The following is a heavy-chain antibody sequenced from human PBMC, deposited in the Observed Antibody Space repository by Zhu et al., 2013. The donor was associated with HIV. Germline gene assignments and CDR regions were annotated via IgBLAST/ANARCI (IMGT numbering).Heavy chain of an antibody. Sequence: QVQLVQSGAEVKKPGSSVKVSCKASGGTFSSYTISWVRQAPGQGLEWMGRIIPILGIANYAQKFQGRVTITADKSTSTAYMELSSLRSEDTAVYYCARGYCSGGSCYVGSPRSAFDPWG. D-gene: IGHD2-15*01. CDR3: ARGYCSGGSCYVGSPRSAFDP. V-gene: IGHV1-69*09. CDR1: GGTFSSYT. J-gene: IGHJ5*02. CDR2: IIPILGIA.